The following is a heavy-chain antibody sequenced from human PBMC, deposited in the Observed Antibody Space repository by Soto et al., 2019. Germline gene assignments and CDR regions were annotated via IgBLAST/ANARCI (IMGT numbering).Heavy chain of an antibody. D-gene: IGHD2-2*01. Sequence: GESLKISCKTSGYSFTSYWIGWVRQMPGKGMEWMGNIYPYDSDTRYSPSFQGQVTISADTSIATAYLQWSGLRASDTAMYFCARHLVGSTRGNFDYWGQGTLVTVSS. CDR2: IYPYDSDT. CDR1: GYSFTSYW. J-gene: IGHJ4*01. V-gene: IGHV5-51*01. CDR3: ARHLVGSTRGNFDY.